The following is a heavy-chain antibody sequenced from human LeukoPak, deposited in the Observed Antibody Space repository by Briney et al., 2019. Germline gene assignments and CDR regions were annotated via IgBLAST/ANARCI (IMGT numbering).Heavy chain of an antibody. CDR2: IYSGGAT. CDR3: ARGRAEAANDY. D-gene: IGHD6-19*01. J-gene: IGHJ4*02. CDR1: GNYW. V-gene: IGHV3-53*01. Sequence: GGSLRLSCAASGNYWMHWVRQAPGKGLEWVSVIYSGGATYYADSVKGRFTISRDSSKNTLYLQMNSLRAEDTAMYYCARGRAEAANDYWGQGTLVSVSS.